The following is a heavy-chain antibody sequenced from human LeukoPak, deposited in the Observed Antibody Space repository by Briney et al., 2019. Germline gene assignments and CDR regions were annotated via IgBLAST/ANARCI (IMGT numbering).Heavy chain of an antibody. Sequence: SETLSLTCTVSGGSISSYYWSWIRQPAGKGLEWIGRMHPSGSTHYNPSLKSRATMSVDTSMNQFSLKLTSATAADTAVYYCARDRAAAAQFDYWGQGTLVTVSS. D-gene: IGHD6-13*01. J-gene: IGHJ4*02. V-gene: IGHV4-4*07. CDR3: ARDRAAAAQFDY. CDR1: GGSISSYY. CDR2: MHPSGST.